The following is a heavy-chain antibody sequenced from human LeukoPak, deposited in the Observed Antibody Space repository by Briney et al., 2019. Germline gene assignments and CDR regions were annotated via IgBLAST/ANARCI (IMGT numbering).Heavy chain of an antibody. D-gene: IGHD4-17*01. CDR3: ARIGRDYGDYFDY. V-gene: IGHV3-7*05. CDR2: IKPDASEK. J-gene: IGHJ4*02. CDR1: GFTFSRWW. Sequence: GGSLRLSCAASGFTFSRWWMSWVRQAPGKGLEWVANIKPDASEKDYVDSVKGRFTISRDNAKNSLYLQMNSLRTEDTAVYYCARIGRDYGDYFDYWGQGTLVTDSS.